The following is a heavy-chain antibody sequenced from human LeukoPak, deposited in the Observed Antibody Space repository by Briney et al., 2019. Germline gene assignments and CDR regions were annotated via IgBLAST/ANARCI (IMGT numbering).Heavy chain of an antibody. CDR1: GYTFTGYY. D-gene: IGHD3-10*01. CDR3: ARGDARITMVRGVTASEY. CDR2: INPNSGGT. Sequence: ASVKVSCKASGYTFTGYYMHWVRQAPGQGLEWMGWINPNSGGTNYAQKFQGRDTMTRDTSISTAYMELSRLRSDDTAVYYCARGDARITMVRGVTASEYWGQGTLVTVSS. V-gene: IGHV1-2*02. J-gene: IGHJ4*02.